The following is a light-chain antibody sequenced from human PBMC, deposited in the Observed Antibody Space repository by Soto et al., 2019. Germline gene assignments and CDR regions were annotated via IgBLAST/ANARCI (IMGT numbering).Light chain of an antibody. J-gene: IGKJ5*01. Sequence: DIQMTQSPSTLSASVGDRVTITCRASQSISTWLAWYQQKPGRAPKLLIYDSSSLQSGVPSRFSGSGSGTEFSLTISSLQTDDFATYYCQQYDSFSSTVGQGTRREIK. CDR3: QQYDSFSST. CDR2: DSS. V-gene: IGKV1-5*01. CDR1: QSISTW.